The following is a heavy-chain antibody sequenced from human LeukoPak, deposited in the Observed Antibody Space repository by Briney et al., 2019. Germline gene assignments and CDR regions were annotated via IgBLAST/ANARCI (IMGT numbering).Heavy chain of an antibody. CDR2: ISSNGGST. J-gene: IGHJ6*03. V-gene: IGHV3-64*01. Sequence: PGGSLRLSCAASGFTFSSYAMHWVRQAPGKGLEYVSAISSNGGSTYYANSVKGRFAISRDNSKNTLYLQMGSLRAEDMAVYYCARVRSYYDFWSGYYTRYYYYYMDVWGKGTTVTVSS. D-gene: IGHD3-3*01. CDR3: ARVRSYYDFWSGYYTRYYYYYMDV. CDR1: GFTFSSYA.